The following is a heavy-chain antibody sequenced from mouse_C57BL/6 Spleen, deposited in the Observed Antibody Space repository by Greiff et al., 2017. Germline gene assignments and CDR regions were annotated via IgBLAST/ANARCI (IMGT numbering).Heavy chain of an antibody. CDR2: ISYDGSN. D-gene: IGHD1-1*01. V-gene: IGHV3-6*01. CDR3: ARGRYYYGSSYAFAY. J-gene: IGHJ3*01. CDR1: GYSITSGYY. Sequence: EVKLMESGPGLVKPSQSLSLTCSVTGYSITSGYYWNWIRQFPGNKLEWMGYISYDGSNNYNPSLKNRISITRDTSKNQFFLKLNSVTTEDTATYYCARGRYYYGSSYAFAYWGQGTLVTVSA.